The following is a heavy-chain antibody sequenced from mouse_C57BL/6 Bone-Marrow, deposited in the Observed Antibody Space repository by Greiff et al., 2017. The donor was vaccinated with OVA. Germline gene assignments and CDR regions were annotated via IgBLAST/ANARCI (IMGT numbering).Heavy chain of an antibody. CDR2: IYPGDGDT. V-gene: IGHV1-82*01. CDR3: AIYYYGRRDYAMDY. Sequence: QVQLKQSGPELVKPGASVKISCKASGYAFSSSWMNWVKQRPGKGLEWIGRIYPGDGDTNYNGKFKGKATLTADKSSSTAYMQLSSLTSEDSAVYFFAIYYYGRRDYAMDYWGQGTSVTVSS. D-gene: IGHD1-1*01. J-gene: IGHJ4*01. CDR1: GYAFSSSW.